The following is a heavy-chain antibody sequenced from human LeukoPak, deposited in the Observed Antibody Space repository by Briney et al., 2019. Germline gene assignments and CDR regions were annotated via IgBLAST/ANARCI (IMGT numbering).Heavy chain of an antibody. Sequence: SETLSLTCTVSGGSISSSSSYWGWIRQPPGKGLEWIGSIYYSGSTYYNPSLKSRVTISVDTSKNQFSLKLSSVTAADTAVYYCAGSNLYDFWSGYRYYYYYGMDVWGQGTTVTVSS. J-gene: IGHJ6*02. CDR2: IYYSGST. V-gene: IGHV4-39*01. CDR1: GGSISSSSSY. D-gene: IGHD3-3*01. CDR3: AGSNLYDFWSGYRYYYYYGMDV.